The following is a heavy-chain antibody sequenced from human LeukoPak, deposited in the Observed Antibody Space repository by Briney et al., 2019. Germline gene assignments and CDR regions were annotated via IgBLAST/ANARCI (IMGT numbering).Heavy chain of an antibody. D-gene: IGHD3-3*01. V-gene: IGHV3-74*01. CDR2: INSDGSST. J-gene: IGHJ4*02. CDR3: ARAGATYYDFWSGLDY. CDR1: GFTYSSYW. Sequence: PGGSLRLXCAASGFTYSSYWMHWVRQAPGKGLVWVSRINSDGSSTSYADSVKGRFTISRDNAKNTLYLQMNSLRAEDTAVYYCARAGATYYDFWSGLDYWGQGTLVTVSS.